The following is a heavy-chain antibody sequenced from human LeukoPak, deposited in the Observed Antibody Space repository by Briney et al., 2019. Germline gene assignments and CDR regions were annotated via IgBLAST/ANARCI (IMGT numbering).Heavy chain of an antibody. CDR2: AYYRSMWYN. V-gene: IGHV6-1*01. CDR1: GDSVSSNSAA. J-gene: IGHJ3*02. CDR3: ARAETTVITRGADAFDI. D-gene: IGHD4-23*01. Sequence: SGPGLVKPSQTLSLTCAISGDSVSSNSAAWNWIRQSPSRGLEWLGGAYYRSMWYNDYAVSVQSRITINPDTSNNQFSLHLNSVTPEDTAVYYCARAETTVITRGADAFDIWGQGTMVTVSS.